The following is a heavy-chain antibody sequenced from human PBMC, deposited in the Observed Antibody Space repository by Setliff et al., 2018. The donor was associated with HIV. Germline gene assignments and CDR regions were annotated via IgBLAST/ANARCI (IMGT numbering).Heavy chain of an antibody. Sequence: SETLSLTCTVSGGSVGSSSYYWAWIRQPPGKGLEWIGALSSKGQAYYNPSLKSRVAISIDSSKNLFSLRLDSLTAAETAVYYCAAQDLDLVKYYYMDYWGPGALVTVSS. V-gene: IGHV4-39*07. CDR3: AAQDLDLVKYYYMDY. CDR1: GGSVGSSSYY. J-gene: IGHJ4*02. CDR2: LSSKGQA. D-gene: IGHD2-21*01.